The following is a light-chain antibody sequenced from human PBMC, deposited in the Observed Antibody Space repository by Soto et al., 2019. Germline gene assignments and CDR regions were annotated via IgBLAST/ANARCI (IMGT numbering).Light chain of an antibody. J-gene: IGKJ5*01. CDR3: QQSYITPPIT. CDR2: AAS. V-gene: IGKV1-39*01. CDR1: QGISNY. Sequence: DIQMTQSPSSLSASVGDRVTITCRASQGISNYLAWYQQKPGKVPKLLIYAASNLRSGVPSRFSGSGSGTDFTLTIDGLQPEDFAVYYCQQSYITPPITFGQGTRLEIK.